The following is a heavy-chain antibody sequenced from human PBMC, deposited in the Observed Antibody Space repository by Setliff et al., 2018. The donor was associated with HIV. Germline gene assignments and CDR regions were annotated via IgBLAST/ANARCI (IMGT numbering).Heavy chain of an antibody. J-gene: IGHJ4*02. CDR1: GFTFSNSW. CDR3: VTGVGTSSVDY. CDR2: IKTKTQRGTT. V-gene: IGHV3-15*01. D-gene: IGHD3-22*01. Sequence: PGGSLRLSCAASGFTFSNSWMTWVRQAPGKGLEWVGRIKTKTQRGTTDYAAPAKGRFIISRDDSKNTLYLQMNSLRSEDTAVYCCVTGVGTSSVDYWGQGTMVTVSS.